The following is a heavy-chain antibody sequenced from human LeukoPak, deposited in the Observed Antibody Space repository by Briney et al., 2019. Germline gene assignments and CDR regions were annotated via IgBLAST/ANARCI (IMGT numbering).Heavy chain of an antibody. V-gene: IGHV1-18*01. Sequence: ASVKVSCKASGYTFTSYGISWVRQAPGQGLEWMGWISAYNGNTNYAQKLQGRVTMTTDTSTSTAYMELRSLRSDDTAVCYCARDRKGSRSTVVVVAATHGYWGQGTLVTVSS. J-gene: IGHJ4*02. CDR2: ISAYNGNT. D-gene: IGHD2-15*01. CDR1: GYTFTSYG. CDR3: ARDRKGSRSTVVVVAATHGY.